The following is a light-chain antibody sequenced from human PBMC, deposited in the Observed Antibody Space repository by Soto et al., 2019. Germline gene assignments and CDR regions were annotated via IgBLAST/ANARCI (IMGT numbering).Light chain of an antibody. V-gene: IGLV2-8*01. CDR3: SSYAGSNWYV. J-gene: IGLJ1*01. CDR1: NSDVGGYNY. CDR2: EVN. Sequence: QSVPTQPPSASGSPGQSVTISRTGTNSDVGGYNYVSWYQQYPGKAPKLIIYEVNERPSGVPDRFSGSKSGNTASLTVSGLQTADEADYYCSSYAGSNWYVFGTGTKVTVL.